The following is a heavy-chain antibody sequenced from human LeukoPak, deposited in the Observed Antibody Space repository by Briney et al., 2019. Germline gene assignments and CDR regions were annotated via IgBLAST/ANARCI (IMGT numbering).Heavy chain of an antibody. V-gene: IGHV3-9*01. Sequence: GRSLRLSCAASGFTFDDYAMHWVRQAPGKGLEWVSGISWNSGSIGYADSVKGRFTISRDNAKNSLYLQMNSLRAEDTALYYCAKSFGGGYDGSYYFDHWGQGTLVTVSS. CDR2: ISWNSGSI. CDR3: AKSFGGGYDGSYYFDH. D-gene: IGHD5-12*01. J-gene: IGHJ4*02. CDR1: GFTFDDYA.